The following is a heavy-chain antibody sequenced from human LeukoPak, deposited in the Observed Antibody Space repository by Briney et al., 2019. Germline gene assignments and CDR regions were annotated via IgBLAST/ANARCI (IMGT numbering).Heavy chain of an antibody. CDR1: GYTLTSYG. CDR2: ISASTGNT. CDR3: ARLIQGYKSDY. Sequence: ASVKVSCKPSGYTLTSYGNSWVRQAPGQGLEWMGWISASTGNTNYAQKPQGRVTMTTDTSTTTSYMELRSLRSDDTAVYYCARLIQGYKSDYWGQGTLVTVSS. V-gene: IGHV1-18*01. D-gene: IGHD5-18*01. J-gene: IGHJ4*02.